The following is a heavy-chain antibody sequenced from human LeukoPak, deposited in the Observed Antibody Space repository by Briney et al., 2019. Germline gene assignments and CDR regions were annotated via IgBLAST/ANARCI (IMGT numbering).Heavy chain of an antibody. Sequence: GGSLRLSCTAPGFTFGDYAMSWVRQAPGKELEWVGFIRSKAYGGTTEYAASVKGRFTISRDDSKSIAYLQMNSLKTEDTAVYYCTRGLTGGSSSWYAYWGQGALVTVSS. V-gene: IGHV3-49*04. CDR2: IRSKAYGGTT. J-gene: IGHJ4*02. D-gene: IGHD6-13*01. CDR1: GFTFGDYA. CDR3: TRGLTGGSSSWYAY.